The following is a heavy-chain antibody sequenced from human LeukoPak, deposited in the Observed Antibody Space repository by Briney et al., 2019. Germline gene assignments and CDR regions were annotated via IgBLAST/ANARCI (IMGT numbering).Heavy chain of an antibody. Sequence: GGSLRLSCAASGFTFSSYWMRWVRQAPGKGLEWVANIRQDGSEKYYVDSVKGQFTISRDNAKNSLYLQMTSLRAEDTAVYYCARENRSTSCCFDYWGQGTLVTVSS. CDR2: IRQDGSEK. D-gene: IGHD2-2*01. V-gene: IGHV3-7*01. CDR1: GFTFSSYW. J-gene: IGHJ4*02. CDR3: ARENRSTSCCFDY.